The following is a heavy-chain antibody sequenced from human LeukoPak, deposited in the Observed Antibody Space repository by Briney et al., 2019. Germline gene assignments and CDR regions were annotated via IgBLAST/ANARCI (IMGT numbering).Heavy chain of an antibody. Sequence: TLSLTCTVSGGSISSGTYYWNWILQPAGKGLEWIGRVYSSGRTNYNPSLKRPCTISVDTAKNQFSLGLCSVTAAAPTAYYCARVKGYCSGGSCPKAHRRSALDYWGQGTLVTVSS. CDR1: GGSISSGTYY. CDR3: ARVKGYCSGGSCPKAHRRSALDY. CDR2: VYSSGRT. D-gene: IGHD2-15*01. J-gene: IGHJ4*02. V-gene: IGHV4-61*02.